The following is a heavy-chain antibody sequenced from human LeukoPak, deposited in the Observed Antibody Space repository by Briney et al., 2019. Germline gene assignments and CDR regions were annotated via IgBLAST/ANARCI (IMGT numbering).Heavy chain of an antibody. CDR1: GGSISSSSYY. D-gene: IGHD3-9*01. J-gene: IGHJ6*03. V-gene: IGHV4-39*01. CDR3: ARSSYANYDILTGYFGYYYYYYMDV. CDR2: IYYSGST. Sequence: SETLSPTCTVSGGSISSSSYYWGWIRQPPGKGLEWIGSIYYSGSTYYNPSLKSRVTISVDTSKNQFSLKLSSVTAADTAVYYCARSSYANYDILTGYFGYYYYYYMDVWGKGTTVTISS.